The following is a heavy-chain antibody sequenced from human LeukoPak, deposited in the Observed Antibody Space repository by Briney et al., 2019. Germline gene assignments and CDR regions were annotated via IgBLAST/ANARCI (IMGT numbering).Heavy chain of an antibody. CDR2: MNPNSGNT. CDR3: ARDRSPSGYGVFDY. J-gene: IGHJ4*02. Sequence: GASVKVSCKASGYTFTSYDINWVRQATGQGLEWMGWMNPNSGNTGYAQKFQGRVTMTRNTSISTAYMELSSLRSEDTAVYYCARDRSPSGYGVFDYWGQGTLVTVSS. D-gene: IGHD5-18*01. V-gene: IGHV1-8*01. CDR1: GYTFTSYD.